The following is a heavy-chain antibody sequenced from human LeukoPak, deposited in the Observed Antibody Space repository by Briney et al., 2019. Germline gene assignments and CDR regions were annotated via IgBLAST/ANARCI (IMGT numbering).Heavy chain of an antibody. CDR3: ARLNYQLLSRYGMDV. V-gene: IGHV4-39*07. CDR1: GGSIRSSYYY. D-gene: IGHD2-2*01. Sequence: PSETLSLTCTVSGGSIRSSYYYWGWIRQPPGKGLEWIGSIYDSGSTYYNPSLKSRVTISVDTSKNQFSLKLSSVTAADTAVYYCARLNYQLLSRYGMDVWGQGTTVTVSS. J-gene: IGHJ6*02. CDR2: IYDSGST.